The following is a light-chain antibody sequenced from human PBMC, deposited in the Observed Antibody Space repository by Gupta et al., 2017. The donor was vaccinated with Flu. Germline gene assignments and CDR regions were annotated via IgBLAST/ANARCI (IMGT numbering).Light chain of an antibody. Sequence: RSGIVTNTFLSCYQQKPGKAPIIIIYAVDRRPSGVSNLFSCSKSGNTASLTIYGLQAEYAANYYCNSYTTSTTPGVFGGGTKLTVL. CDR3: NSYTTSTTPGV. CDR2: AVD. CDR1: RSGIVTNTF. V-gene: IGLV2-14*01. J-gene: IGLJ2*01.